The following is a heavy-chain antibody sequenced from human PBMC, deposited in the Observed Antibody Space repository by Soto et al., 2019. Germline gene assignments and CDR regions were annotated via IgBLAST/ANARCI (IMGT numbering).Heavy chain of an antibody. CDR2: IYWDDDK. V-gene: IGHV2-5*02. CDR3: AHAPPVTTGGDY. D-gene: IGHD4-17*01. J-gene: IGHJ4*02. CDR1: GFSLSTTGVG. Sequence: QITLKESGPTLVKPTQTLTLTCTFSGFSLSTTGVGVGWIRQPPGKALEWLALIYWDDDKRYSPSLKSRLTITKDTSKNQVVLTMTNMDPIDTATYYGAHAPPVTTGGDYWGQGTLVTVSS.